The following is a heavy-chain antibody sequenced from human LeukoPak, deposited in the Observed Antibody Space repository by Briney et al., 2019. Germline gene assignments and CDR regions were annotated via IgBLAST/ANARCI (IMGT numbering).Heavy chain of an antibody. Sequence: GGSLRLSCAASGFTFSSYWMSWVRQAPGKGLEWVANIKQDGSEKYYVDSVKGRFTISRDNAKNSLYLQMNSLRAEDTAVYYFARDGPGIAGAALRYWGQGTLVTVSS. CDR3: ARDGPGIAGAALRY. CDR1: GFTFSSYW. J-gene: IGHJ4*02. D-gene: IGHD6-13*01. V-gene: IGHV3-7*03. CDR2: IKQDGSEK.